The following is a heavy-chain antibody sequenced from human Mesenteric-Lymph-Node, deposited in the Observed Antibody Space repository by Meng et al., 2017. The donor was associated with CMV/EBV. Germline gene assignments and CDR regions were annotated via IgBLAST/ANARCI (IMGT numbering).Heavy chain of an antibody. J-gene: IGHJ3*02. D-gene: IGHD2-2*01. CDR2: IRSKAYGGTT. V-gene: IGHV3-49*04. Sequence: GESLKISCTASGFTFGDYAMSWVRQAPGKGLEWVGFIRSKAYGGTTEYAASVKGRFTISRDDSKSIAYLQMNSLKTEDTAVYYCTRDPSSIWAFDIWGQGTMVTVSS. CDR3: TRDPSSIWAFDI. CDR1: GFTFGDYA.